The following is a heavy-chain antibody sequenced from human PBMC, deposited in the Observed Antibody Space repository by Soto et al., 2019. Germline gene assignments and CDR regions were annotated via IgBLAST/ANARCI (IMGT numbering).Heavy chain of an antibody. CDR3: ARGGIAAAGFTFSIGGGRKNYVMDV. V-gene: IGHV1-18*01. D-gene: IGHD6-13*01. CDR2: ISAYNGNT. J-gene: IGHJ6*02. CDR1: GYTFTSYG. Sequence: GASVKVSCKASGYTFTSYGISWVRQAPGQGLEWMGWISAYNGNTNYAQKLQGRVTMTTDTSTSTAYMELRSLRSDDTAVYYCARGGIAAAGFTFSIGGGRKNYVMDVWGQGTTVIVSS.